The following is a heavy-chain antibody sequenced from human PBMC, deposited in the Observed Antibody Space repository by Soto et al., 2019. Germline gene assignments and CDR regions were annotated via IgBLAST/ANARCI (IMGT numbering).Heavy chain of an antibody. V-gene: IGHV3-33*05. D-gene: IGHD3-16*01. CDR2: TSYDGSNK. J-gene: IGHJ1*01. CDR1: GFTFRSYV. Sequence: QVQLVESGGGVVQPGTSLRLSCVGSGFTFRSYVIHWVRQAPGKGLEWVALTSYDGSNKDYGDSVQGRFTISRDNSRNKVDLQMDSLRREDTSLYYCARWGTTGGLDVWGQGTLVSVSS. CDR3: ARWGTTGGLDV.